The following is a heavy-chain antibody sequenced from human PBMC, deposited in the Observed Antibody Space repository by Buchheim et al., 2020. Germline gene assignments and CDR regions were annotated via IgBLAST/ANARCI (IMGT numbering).Heavy chain of an antibody. J-gene: IGHJ6*02. D-gene: IGHD2-21*02. CDR1: GFTFSDHY. V-gene: IGHV3-72*01. CDR2: TRNKANSYTT. CDR3: ARAGGDHYYYYGMDV. Sequence: EVQLVESGGGLVQPGGSLRLSCAASGFTFSDHYMDWVRQAPGKGLEWVGRTRNKANSYTTEYAASVKGRFTISRDDSKNSLYLQMNSLKTEDTAVYCCARAGGDHYYYYGMDVWGQGTT.